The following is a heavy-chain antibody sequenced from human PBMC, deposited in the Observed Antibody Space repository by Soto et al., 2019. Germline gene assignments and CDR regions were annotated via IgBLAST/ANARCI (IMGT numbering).Heavy chain of an antibody. CDR3: AKDPEDS. CDR1: GFSFSSYG. CDR2: ISYDGSNK. J-gene: IGHJ4*02. Sequence: QVQLVESGGGVVQPGRSLRLSCAASGFSFSSYGMHWVRQAPGKGLEWVAFISYDGSNKYYGDSMKGRFTVSRDNSKNTLYLQTNSLRTEDTAMYYCAKDPEDSWGQGTLVTVSS. V-gene: IGHV3-30*18.